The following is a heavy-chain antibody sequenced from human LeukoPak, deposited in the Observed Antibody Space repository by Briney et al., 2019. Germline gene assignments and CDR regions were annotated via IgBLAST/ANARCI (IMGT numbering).Heavy chain of an antibody. CDR3: ARDHLDSSARGWFDP. D-gene: IGHD3-22*01. Sequence: GGSLRLSCAASGFTFKDVWMSWVRQSPGKGLEWVGRILSKAGGGTTDYAAPVKGRFTISRDDSKNRLYLQMNSLRAEDTAVYYCARDHLDSSARGWFDPWGQGTLVTVSS. J-gene: IGHJ5*02. CDR2: ILSKAGGGTT. CDR1: GFTFKDVW. V-gene: IGHV3-15*01.